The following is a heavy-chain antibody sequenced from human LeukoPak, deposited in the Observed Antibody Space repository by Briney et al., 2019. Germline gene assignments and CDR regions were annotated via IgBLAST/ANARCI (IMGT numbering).Heavy chain of an antibody. D-gene: IGHD3-3*01. V-gene: IGHV4-38-2*01. Sequence: SETLSLTCAVSGYSISIAYYWGWIRQPPGKGLEWIGRIFRGGSTSYNPSLMSRLTMSMDTSKNQFSLQLTSVTAADTAIYYCARYDSRGSGSTQLEYWGQGILVTISS. CDR3: ARYDSRGSGSTQLEY. CDR2: IFRGGST. CDR1: GYSISIAYY. J-gene: IGHJ4*02.